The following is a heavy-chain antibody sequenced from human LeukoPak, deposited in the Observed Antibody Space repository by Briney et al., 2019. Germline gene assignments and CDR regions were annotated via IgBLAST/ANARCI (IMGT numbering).Heavy chain of an antibody. Sequence: GESLRLSCAASGFTFSSYWMHWARQAPGKGLEWVSAISGSGGSTYYADSVKGRFTISRDNSKNTLYLQMNSLRAEDTAVYYCAKDSPQRSSGYYYWGQGTLVTVSS. CDR3: AKDSPQRSSGYYY. J-gene: IGHJ4*02. CDR1: GFTFSSYW. D-gene: IGHD3-22*01. V-gene: IGHV3-23*01. CDR2: ISGSGGST.